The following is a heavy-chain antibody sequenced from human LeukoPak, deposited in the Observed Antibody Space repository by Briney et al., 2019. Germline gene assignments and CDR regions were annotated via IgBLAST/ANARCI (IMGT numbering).Heavy chain of an antibody. J-gene: IGHJ5*02. CDR3: ARGHSSSWYFRWFDP. CDR1: GGSISSSSYY. D-gene: IGHD6-13*01. Sequence: TSETLSLTCTVSGGSISSSSYYWGWIRQPQGKGLEWFGRIYYSGSTYYNPSLKSRVTISVDTSKNQFSLKLSSVTAADTAVYYCARGHSSSWYFRWFDPWGQGTLVTVSS. V-gene: IGHV4-39*07. CDR2: IYYSGST.